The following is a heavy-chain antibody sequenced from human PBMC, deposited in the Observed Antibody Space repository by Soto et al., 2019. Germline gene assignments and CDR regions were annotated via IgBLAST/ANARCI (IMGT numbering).Heavy chain of an antibody. Sequence: SETLSLTCAVSGGSISSGGYSWSWIRQPPGKGLEWIGYIYHSGSTYYNPSLKSRVTISVDRSKNQFSLRLSSVTAADTAVYYCARGANYYDSSGYYQLDYWGQGTLVTVSS. CDR2: IYHSGST. CDR1: GGSISSGGYS. V-gene: IGHV4-30-2*01. CDR3: ARGANYYDSSGYYQLDY. D-gene: IGHD3-22*01. J-gene: IGHJ4*02.